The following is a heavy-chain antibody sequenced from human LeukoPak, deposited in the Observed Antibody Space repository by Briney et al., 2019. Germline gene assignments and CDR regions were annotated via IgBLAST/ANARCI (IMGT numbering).Heavy chain of an antibody. D-gene: IGHD7-27*01. V-gene: IGHV4-59*01. CDR2: IYYSGST. J-gene: IGHJ4*02. CDR1: GGSISSYY. Sequence: PSETLSLTCTVSGGSISSYYWSWIRQPPGKGLEWIGYIYYSGSTNYNPSLKSRVTISVDTSKNQFSLKLSSVTAADTAVYYCARGDNWGSSWYFDYWGQGTLVTVSS. CDR3: ARGDNWGSSWYFDY.